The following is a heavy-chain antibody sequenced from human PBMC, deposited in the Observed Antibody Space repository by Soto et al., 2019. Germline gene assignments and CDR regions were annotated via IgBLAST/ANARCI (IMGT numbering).Heavy chain of an antibody. Sequence: QVQLVQSGAEVKKPGSSVKVSCKASGGTFSPYTVNWVRQAPGQGLEWMGSIIPFLGVTNYAQKFQARVTLTADTSTTTAYMELSGLRFEDTAVYYCARDWESTVSTWSFGAFWGRGTLVTVSS. D-gene: IGHD3-10*01. V-gene: IGHV1-69*08. CDR3: ARDWESTVSTWSFGAF. CDR1: GGTFSPYT. CDR2: IIPFLGVT. J-gene: IGHJ4*02.